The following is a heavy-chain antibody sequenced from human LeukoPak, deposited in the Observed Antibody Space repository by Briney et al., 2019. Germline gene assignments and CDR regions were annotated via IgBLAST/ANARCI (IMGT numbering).Heavy chain of an antibody. Sequence: PSETLSLTCTVSGGPINSYYWSCIRQPPGKGLEWIGYISYSGSTNSNPSLKSRVTISVDTSKNQFSLKLSSVTAADTAVYYCARPYSSGWYDAFDIWGQGTMVTVSS. J-gene: IGHJ3*02. D-gene: IGHD6-13*01. V-gene: IGHV4-59*01. CDR3: ARPYSSGWYDAFDI. CDR1: GGPINSYY. CDR2: ISYSGST.